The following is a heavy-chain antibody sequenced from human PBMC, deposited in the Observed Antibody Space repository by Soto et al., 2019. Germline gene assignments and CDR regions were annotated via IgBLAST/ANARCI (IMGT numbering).Heavy chain of an antibody. CDR2: LSHSVGT. V-gene: IGHV4-61*03. CDR3: AGGRILEWPPYYYYGMDV. J-gene: IGHJ6*02. Sequence: QVQLQESGPGLVKPSETLSLTCSVSGGSVSSGSYYWTWIRQPPGKGLEWIGYLSHSVGTNYNPSLESRVTISVDTSKNHFSLTLTSVTAADTAVYYCAGGRILEWPPYYYYGMDVWGQGTTVTVSS. CDR1: GGSVSSGSYY. D-gene: IGHD3-3*01.